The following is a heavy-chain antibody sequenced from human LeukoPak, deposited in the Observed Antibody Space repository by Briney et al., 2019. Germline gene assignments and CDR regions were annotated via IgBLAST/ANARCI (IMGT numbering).Heavy chain of an antibody. CDR2: IRSKIYGGTP. V-gene: IGHV3-49*04. J-gene: IGHJ4*02. Sequence: GGSLRLSCTASGFTFGNYAMTWVRQAPGKGLEWVGFIRSKIYGGTPEYAASVKGRFTISRDDSKGIAYLQMNSLKTEDTAVYYCTRDQTPYYWGQGTLVTVSS. CDR3: TRDQTPYY. CDR1: GFTFGNYA.